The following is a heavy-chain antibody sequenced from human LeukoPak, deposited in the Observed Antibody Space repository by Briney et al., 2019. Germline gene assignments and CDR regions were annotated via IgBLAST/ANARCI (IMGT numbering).Heavy chain of an antibody. Sequence: GGSLRLSCAAPGFTVSSNYMSWVRQAPGKGLEWVSVIYSGGSTYYADSVQGRFTISRHNSKNTLYLQMNSLRAEDTAVYYCARGGSGYYSDTYDYWGQGTLVTVSS. V-gene: IGHV3-53*04. D-gene: IGHD3-22*01. CDR3: ARGGSGYYSDTYDY. CDR1: GFTVSSNY. CDR2: IYSGGST. J-gene: IGHJ4*02.